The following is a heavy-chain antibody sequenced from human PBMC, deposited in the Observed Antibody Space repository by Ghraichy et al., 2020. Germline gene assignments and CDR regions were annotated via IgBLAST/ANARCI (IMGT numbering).Heavy chain of an antibody. V-gene: IGHV3-23*01. CDR1: GFTFSSYA. CDR2: ITGSGDNT. CDR3: AKYSSHWWKDVLDI. D-gene: IGHD2-8*02. Sequence: XGSLRLSCAASGFTFSSYAMGWVRQAPGKGLEWVSAITGSGDNTQYADTVKGRFTFSRDNSKNTLYLQLSSLRAEDTAVYYCAKYSSHWWKDVLDIWGQGTMVTVSS. J-gene: IGHJ3*02.